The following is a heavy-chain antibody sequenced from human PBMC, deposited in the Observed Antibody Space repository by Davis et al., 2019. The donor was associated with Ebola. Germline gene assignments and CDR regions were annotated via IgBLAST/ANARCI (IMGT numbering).Heavy chain of an antibody. Sequence: SLKISCAASGFTFDDYAMYWVRQAPGKGLEWVSGITWNSGNIGYADSVKGRFTISRDNAKNSLYLQMNSLRAEDTALYYCVKDNSATFYFGMDVWGQGTTVTVSS. CDR1: GFTFDDYA. D-gene: IGHD2-15*01. V-gene: IGHV3-9*01. CDR2: ITWNSGNI. CDR3: VKDNSATFYFGMDV. J-gene: IGHJ6*02.